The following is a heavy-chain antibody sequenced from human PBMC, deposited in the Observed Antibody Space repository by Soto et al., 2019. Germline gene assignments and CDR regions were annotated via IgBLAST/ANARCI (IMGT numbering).Heavy chain of an antibody. CDR2: ISGSGNIT. D-gene: IGHD3-3*01. J-gene: IGHJ4*02. V-gene: IGHV3-23*01. CDR1: GFTFSRYA. Sequence: EVQLLDSGGGLVQPGGSLRLSCAASGFTFSRYAMSWVRQAPGKGLEWVSGISGSGNITHYADSVKGRFTISRDNSKNTVYLQMNTLRAEDTAVYYCANRPLSTFGVVPLAYWGQGTLVTVSS. CDR3: ANRPLSTFGVVPLAY.